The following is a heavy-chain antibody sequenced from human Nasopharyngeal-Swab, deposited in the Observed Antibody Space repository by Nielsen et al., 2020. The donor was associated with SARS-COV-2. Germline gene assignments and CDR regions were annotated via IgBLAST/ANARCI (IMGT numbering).Heavy chain of an antibody. J-gene: IGHJ4*02. V-gene: IGHV5-51*01. D-gene: IGHD6-13*01. CDR2: IYPGDSDT. CDR3: ARFQLVVRSGYFDY. Sequence: GESLKISCKGSGYSFSSYWIGWVRQMPGKGLEWMGIIYPGDSDTRYSPSFQGQVTISADNSISTAYLQWSSLKASDTAMYYFARFQLVVRSGYFDYWGQGTLVTVSS. CDR1: GYSFSSYW.